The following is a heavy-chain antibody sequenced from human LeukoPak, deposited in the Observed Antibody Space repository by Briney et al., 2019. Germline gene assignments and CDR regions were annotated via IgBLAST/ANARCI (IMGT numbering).Heavy chain of an antibody. J-gene: IGHJ6*03. V-gene: IGHV4-34*01. CDR2: INHSGST. CDR1: GGSFSGYY. CDR3: ARDPKYYYYMDV. Sequence: SETLSLTCAVYGGSFSGYYWSWIRQPPGKGLEWIGEINHSGSTNYNPSLKSRVTISVDTSKNQFSLKLSSVTAADTAVYCCARDPKYYYYMDVWGKGTTVTVSS.